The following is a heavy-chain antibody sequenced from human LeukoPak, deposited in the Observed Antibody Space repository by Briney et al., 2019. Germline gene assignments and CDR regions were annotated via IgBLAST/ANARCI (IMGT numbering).Heavy chain of an antibody. CDR1: GFILSDHY. CDR2: IRNKVKSYTT. CDR3: VRSSSSGGYYYFDY. D-gene: IGHD3-22*01. V-gene: IGHV3-72*01. J-gene: IGHJ4*02. Sequence: QSGGSLRLSCAASGFILSDHYMDWVRQGPGKGLEWVGRIRNKVKSYTTEYAASVKGRFTVSGDDSKNSLYLQMNSLKTEDTAVYFCVRSSSSGGYYYFDYWGQGTRVTVSS.